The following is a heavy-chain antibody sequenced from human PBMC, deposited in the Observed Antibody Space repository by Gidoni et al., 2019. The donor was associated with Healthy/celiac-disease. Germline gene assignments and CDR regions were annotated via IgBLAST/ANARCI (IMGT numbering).Heavy chain of an antibody. CDR1: GFTFSSYA. CDR3: AKARSRAGTYPNWFDP. Sequence: EVQLLESGGGVVQPGGSLRLSCAASGFTFSSYAMSWVRQAPGKGLEWVSAISGSGGSTYYADSVKGRFTISRDNSKNTLYLQMNSLRAEDTAVYYCAKARSRAGTYPNWFDPWGQGTLVTVSS. CDR2: ISGSGGST. J-gene: IGHJ5*02. D-gene: IGHD1-1*01. V-gene: IGHV3-23*01.